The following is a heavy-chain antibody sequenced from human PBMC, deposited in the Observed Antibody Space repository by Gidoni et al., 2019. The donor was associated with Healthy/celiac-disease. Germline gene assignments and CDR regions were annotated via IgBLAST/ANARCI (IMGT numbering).Heavy chain of an antibody. CDR1: GFSLSTSGVG. J-gene: IGHJ4*02. CDR3: AHHDYGDLFDY. V-gene: IGHV2-5*01. CDR2: IYWNDDK. D-gene: IGHD4-17*01. Sequence: QITLKESGPTLVKPTQNLTLTCTFSGFSLSTSGVGVGWIRQPPGKALEWLALIYWNDDKRYSPSLKSRLTITKDTSKNQVVLTMTNMDPVDTATYYCAHHDYGDLFDYWGQGTLVTVSS.